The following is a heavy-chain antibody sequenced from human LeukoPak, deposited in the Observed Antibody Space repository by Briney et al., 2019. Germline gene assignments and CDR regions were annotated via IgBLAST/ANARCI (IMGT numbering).Heavy chain of an antibody. V-gene: IGHV3-21*01. J-gene: IGHJ6*04. CDR2: ISSSSSYI. CDR1: GFTFSSYS. Sequence: GGSLRLSCAASGFTFSSYSMNWVRQAPGKGLEWVSSISSSSSYIYYADSVKGRFTISRDNAKNSLYPQMNSLRAEDTAVYYCARVKYYDFWSGYSMDVWGKGTTVTVSS. D-gene: IGHD3-3*01. CDR3: ARVKYYDFWSGYSMDV.